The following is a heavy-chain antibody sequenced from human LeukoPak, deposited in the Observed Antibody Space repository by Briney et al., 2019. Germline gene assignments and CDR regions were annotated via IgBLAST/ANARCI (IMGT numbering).Heavy chain of an antibody. J-gene: IGHJ1*01. Sequence: SETLSLTCSVSGDSASRSDSYWDWIRQPPGKGLEWIGTIYYSGRTYYSPSLRGGVTMSVGPSNSQFSLSLRSVTAADTALYYCARRRYYDGSGYLEWGQGTLLSVSS. CDR3: ARRRYYDGSGYLE. V-gene: IGHV4-39*01. CDR1: GDSASRSDSY. CDR2: IYYSGRT. D-gene: IGHD3-22*01.